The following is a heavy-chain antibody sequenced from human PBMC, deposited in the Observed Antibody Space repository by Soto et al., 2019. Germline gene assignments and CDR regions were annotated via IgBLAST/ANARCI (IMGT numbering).Heavy chain of an antibody. CDR2: IYYNGNT. CDR1: GGSISSGGYY. D-gene: IGHD6-25*01. J-gene: IGHJ4*02. Sequence: PSETLSLTCTVSGGSISSGGYYWSWIRQHPGKGLEWLGYIYYNGNTYYNPSLKRRVTISVDTSKNQFSLKLSSVTAADTAVYYCARSPPYGIVAAGTDYWGQGTPVTVSS. V-gene: IGHV4-31*03. CDR3: ARSPPYGIVAAGTDY.